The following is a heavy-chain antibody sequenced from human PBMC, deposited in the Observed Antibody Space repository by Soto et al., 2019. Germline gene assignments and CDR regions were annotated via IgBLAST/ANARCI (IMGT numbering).Heavy chain of an antibody. CDR3: ARTVAAAGTSYFDY. CDR2: IWYDGSNK. D-gene: IGHD6-13*01. CDR1: GFTFSSYG. J-gene: IGHJ4*02. Sequence: QPGGSLRLSCAASGFTFSSYGMHWVRQAPGKGLEWVAVIWYDGSNKYYADSVKGRFTISRDNSKNTLYLQMNSLRAEDTAVYYCARTVAAAGTSYFDYWGQGTLVTVSS. V-gene: IGHV3-33*01.